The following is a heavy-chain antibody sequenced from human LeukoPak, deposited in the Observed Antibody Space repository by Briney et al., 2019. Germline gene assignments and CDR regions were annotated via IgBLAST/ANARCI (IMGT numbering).Heavy chain of an antibody. CDR2: INPSGGST. CDR3: ARDSSSNSVDY. J-gene: IGHJ4*02. V-gene: IGHV1-46*01. CDR1: GYTFTSYY. D-gene: IGHD6-13*01. Sequence: GASVTVSCKASGYTFTSYYMHWVRQAPGQGLEWMGIINPSGGSTTSAQKFQGRVTMTRDTSTNTVYMELSSLRSEDTAVYYCARDSSSNSVDYWGQGTLVTVSS.